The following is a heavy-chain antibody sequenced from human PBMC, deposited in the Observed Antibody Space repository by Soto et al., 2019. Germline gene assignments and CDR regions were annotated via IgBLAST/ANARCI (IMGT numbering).Heavy chain of an antibody. D-gene: IGHD2-15*01. J-gene: IGHJ4*02. CDR2: IYYSGST. Sequence: NPSETLSLTCTVSGGSISTYDWSWIRQSPGKGLEWIGCIYYSGSTNYNPSLKSRVTISVDTSKNQFSLKLSSVAAADTAVYYCARVVAATSHYFDYWGQGALVTVSS. CDR3: ARVVAATSHYFDY. CDR1: GGSISTYD. V-gene: IGHV4-59*01.